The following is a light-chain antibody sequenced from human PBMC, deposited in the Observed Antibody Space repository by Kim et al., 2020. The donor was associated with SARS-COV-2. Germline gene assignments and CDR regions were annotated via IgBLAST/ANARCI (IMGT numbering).Light chain of an antibody. V-gene: IGKV3-15*01. CDR3: QQYNDWPIT. CDR2: GSS. Sequence: EIVMTQSPATLSVSPGERATLSCRASQSVSINLAWYQQKPGEAPRLLIYGSSTRATGIPARFSGGGSGTEFSLTISSLQSEDFAVYYCQQYNDWPITFDQGTRLEIK. CDR1: QSVSIN. J-gene: IGKJ5*01.